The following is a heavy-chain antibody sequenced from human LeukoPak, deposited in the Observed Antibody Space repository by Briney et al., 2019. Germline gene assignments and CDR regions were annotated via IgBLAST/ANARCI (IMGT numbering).Heavy chain of an antibody. CDR1: GFTFSSYS. CDR2: ISSSSSTI. CDR3: ARGGRFSIAAAATGYYYGMDV. V-gene: IGHV3-48*04. D-gene: IGHD6-13*01. Sequence: GSLRLSCAASGFTFSSYSMNWVRQAPGKGLEWVSYISSSSSTIYYADSVKGRFTISRDNAKNSLYLQMNSLRAEDTAVYYCARGGRFSIAAAATGYYYGMDVWGQGTTVTVSS. J-gene: IGHJ6*02.